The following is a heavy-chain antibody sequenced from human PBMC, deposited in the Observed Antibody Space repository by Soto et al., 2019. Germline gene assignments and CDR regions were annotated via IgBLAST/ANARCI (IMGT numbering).Heavy chain of an antibody. CDR1: VFTLSTYW. CDR3: GTDQWGGAFDI. V-gene: IGHV3-7*01. D-gene: IGHD3-10*01. J-gene: IGHJ3*02. CDR2: IRPDGNEI. Sequence: PWGSLLISCVSSVFTLSTYWMSWVRQTPGKGLEFVANIRPDGNEINYVDSVKGRFTISRDNAKNSLFLQMNSLRHDDTAVYYCGTDQWGGAFDIGGQGTTVTVSS.